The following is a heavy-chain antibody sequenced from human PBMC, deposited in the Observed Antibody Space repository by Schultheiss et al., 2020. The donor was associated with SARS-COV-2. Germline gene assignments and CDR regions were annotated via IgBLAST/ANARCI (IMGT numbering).Heavy chain of an antibody. V-gene: IGHV2-70*18. CDR1: GYSISSGYYW. CDR2: IDWDDDK. CDR3: ARTDTAMVSDY. Sequence: TLSLTCAVSGYSISSGYYWSWIRQPPGKALEWLALIDWDDDKYYSISLRTRLTISKDTSKNQVVLTMTNMDPVDTATYYCARTDTAMVSDYWGQGTLVTVSS. D-gene: IGHD5-18*01. J-gene: IGHJ4*02.